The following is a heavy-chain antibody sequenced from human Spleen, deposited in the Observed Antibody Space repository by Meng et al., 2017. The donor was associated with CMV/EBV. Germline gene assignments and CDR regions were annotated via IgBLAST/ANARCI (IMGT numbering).Heavy chain of an antibody. Sequence: WSWIGQRPGRVLELLSSVNSTDRTYYNPSLSTRVTTSDNASKNHFSLRLTSVTAADAAVYCCGLSFCRGRGMENYFDAWGQGTLVTVSS. CDR2: VNSTDRT. D-gene: IGHD2-15*01. V-gene: IGHV4-39*07. CDR3: GLSFCRGRGMENYFDA. J-gene: IGHJ4*02.